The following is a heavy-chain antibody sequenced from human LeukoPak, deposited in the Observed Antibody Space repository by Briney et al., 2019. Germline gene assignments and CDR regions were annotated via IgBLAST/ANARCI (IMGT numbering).Heavy chain of an antibody. Sequence: PSETLSLTCTVSGGSISSYYWSWIRQPPGKGLEWIGDIYYSGSTNYNPSLKSRVTISVDTSKNQFSLKLSSVTAADTAVYYCARHGLSGYDSPDAFDIWGQGTMVTVSS. CDR2: IYYSGST. CDR1: GGSISSYY. J-gene: IGHJ3*02. CDR3: ARHGLSGYDSPDAFDI. D-gene: IGHD5-12*01. V-gene: IGHV4-59*08.